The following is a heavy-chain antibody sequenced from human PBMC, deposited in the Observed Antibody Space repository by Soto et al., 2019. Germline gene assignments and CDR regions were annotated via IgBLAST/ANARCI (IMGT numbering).Heavy chain of an antibody. CDR2: IYGTGSTT. Sequence: PGGSLRLSCEASGFTFSNYAMTWVRQAPGKGLEWVAAIYGTGSTTDYADSVKGRFTISRDNSNNTLYLEMNSLRAEDTARYYCVKTSWSGYYSWFVHCGQGSVANVSS. V-gene: IGHV3-23*01. CDR1: GFTFSNYA. D-gene: IGHD3-3*01. J-gene: IGHJ5*02. CDR3: VKTSWSGYYSWFVH.